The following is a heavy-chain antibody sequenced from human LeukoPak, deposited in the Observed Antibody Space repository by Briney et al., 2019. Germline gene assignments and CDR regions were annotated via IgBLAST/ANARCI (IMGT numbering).Heavy chain of an antibody. D-gene: IGHD1-26*01. CDR3: ARDRGSSIVGSDFDS. J-gene: IGHJ4*02. CDR2: IGIWNSPI. V-gene: IGHV3-11*04. Sequence: GGTLRLSCAASGFTFSDYYMSWIRQAPGKGLEWVSFIGIWNSPIYYGDSVRGRFTISGDNAKNSVFLQMNSLRVEDTAVYYCARDRGSSIVGSDFDSWGQGTLVTVSS. CDR1: GFTFSDYY.